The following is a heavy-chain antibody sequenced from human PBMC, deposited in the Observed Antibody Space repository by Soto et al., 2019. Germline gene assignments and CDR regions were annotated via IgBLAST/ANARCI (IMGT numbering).Heavy chain of an antibody. Sequence: GGSLRLSCEASGFMFSTYWMHWVRQAPGKGLVWVSRINSDGSTTTYADSVKGRFTISRDNAKNTLYLQMDSLRAEDTAVYYSVRPSRMAAFDFWGQGSLVTVSS. V-gene: IGHV3-74*01. J-gene: IGHJ4*02. CDR2: INSDGSTT. CDR3: VRPSRMAAFDF. D-gene: IGHD2-8*01. CDR1: GFMFSTYW.